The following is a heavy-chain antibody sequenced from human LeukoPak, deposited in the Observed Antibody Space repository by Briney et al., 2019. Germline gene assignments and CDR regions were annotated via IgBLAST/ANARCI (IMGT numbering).Heavy chain of an antibody. J-gene: IGHJ4*02. CDR2: ISAYNGNT. CDR1: GYTFTSYG. Sequence: GASVKVSCKASGYTFTSYGISWVRQAPGQGFEWMGWISAYNGNTKYAQKLQGRVTMTIDTSTSTAYMDLRSLRSDDTAVYYCARVPRHYEPGGYSWGQGTLVTVSS. CDR3: ARVPRHYEPGGYS. D-gene: IGHD3-22*01. V-gene: IGHV1-18*01.